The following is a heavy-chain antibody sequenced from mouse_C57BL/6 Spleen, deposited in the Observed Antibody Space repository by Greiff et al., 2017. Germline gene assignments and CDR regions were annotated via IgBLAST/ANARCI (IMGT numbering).Heavy chain of an antibody. J-gene: IGHJ3*01. V-gene: IGHV5-4*01. CDR2: ISDGGSYT. CDR1: GFTFSSYA. CDR3: AREHDGSSWFAY. D-gene: IGHD2-3*01. Sequence: DVMLVESGGGLVKPGGSLKLSCAASGFTFSSYAMSWVRQTPEKRLEWVATISDGGSYTYYPDNVKGRFTISRDNAKNNLYLQMSHLKSEDTAMYYCAREHDGSSWFAYWGQGTLVTVSA.